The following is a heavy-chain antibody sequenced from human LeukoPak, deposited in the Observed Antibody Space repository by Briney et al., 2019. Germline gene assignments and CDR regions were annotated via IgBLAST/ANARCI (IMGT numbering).Heavy chain of an antibody. CDR3: AREVAGTWAFDI. Sequence: SQTLSLSCAISGDSVSSNTAAWTWIRRSPSRGLEWLGRTFYRSKWYDDYAPSVKSRITINPDTSKNQFSLHLNSVTPEDTAVYYCAREVAGTWAFDIWGQGTMVTVS. J-gene: IGHJ3*02. CDR2: TFYRSKWYD. D-gene: IGHD6-19*01. V-gene: IGHV6-1*01. CDR1: GDSVSSNTAA.